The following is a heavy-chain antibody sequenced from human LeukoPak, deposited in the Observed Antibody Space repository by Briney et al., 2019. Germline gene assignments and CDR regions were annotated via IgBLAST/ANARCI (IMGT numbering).Heavy chain of an antibody. V-gene: IGHV4-4*07. Sequence: SETLSLTCTVSGGSISSYYWSWIRQPAGKGLEWIGRIYTSGSTNYNPSLKSRVTMSVDTSKNQFSLKLSSVTAADTAVYYCARGRAAGTLGYFQHWGQGTLVTVSS. CDR2: IYTSGST. CDR3: ARGRAAGTLGYFQH. D-gene: IGHD6-13*01. CDR1: GGSISSYY. J-gene: IGHJ1*01.